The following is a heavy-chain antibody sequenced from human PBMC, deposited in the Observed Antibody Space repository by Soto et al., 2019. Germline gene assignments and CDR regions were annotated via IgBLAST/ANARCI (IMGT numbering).Heavy chain of an antibody. V-gene: IGHV3-53*04. Sequence: EVQLVESGGGLVQPGGSLRLSCAASGFTVSSSYMSYVHQAPGKGLEWVSVIYSGGSTFYADSVKGRFTISRHNSNNTLYLQMNSLRAEDTAVYYCASGWRVDAFDIWGQGTMVTVSS. D-gene: IGHD3-3*01. CDR1: GFTVSSSY. CDR3: ASGWRVDAFDI. CDR2: IYSGGST. J-gene: IGHJ3*02.